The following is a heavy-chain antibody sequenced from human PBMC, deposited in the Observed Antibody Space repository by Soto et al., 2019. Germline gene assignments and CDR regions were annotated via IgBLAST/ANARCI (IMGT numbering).Heavy chain of an antibody. Sequence: QVQLVESGGGVVQPGRSLRLSCAASGFTFSSYGMHWVRQAPGKGLEWVAVIWYDGSNKYYADSVKGRFTISRDNSKNTLYLQMNSLRAEDTAVYYCARDTARAMVRIYYGMEVWGQGTTVTVSS. D-gene: IGHD3-10*01. V-gene: IGHV3-33*01. CDR1: GFTFSSYG. CDR3: ARDTARAMVRIYYGMEV. CDR2: IWYDGSNK. J-gene: IGHJ6*02.